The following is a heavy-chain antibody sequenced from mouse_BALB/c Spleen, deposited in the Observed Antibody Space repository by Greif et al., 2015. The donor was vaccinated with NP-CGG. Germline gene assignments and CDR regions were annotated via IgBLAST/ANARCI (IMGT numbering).Heavy chain of an antibody. Sequence: EVKLVESGGGLVKPGGSPKLSCAASGFTFSSYAMSWVRQTPEKRLEWVATISSGGSYTYYPDSVKGRFTISRDNAKNTLYLQMSSLRSEDTAMYYCARHGTTVVAPYFDYWGQGTTLTVSS. J-gene: IGHJ2*01. CDR3: ARHGTTVVAPYFDY. V-gene: IGHV5-9-3*01. CDR1: GFTFSSYA. D-gene: IGHD1-1*01. CDR2: ISSGGSYT.